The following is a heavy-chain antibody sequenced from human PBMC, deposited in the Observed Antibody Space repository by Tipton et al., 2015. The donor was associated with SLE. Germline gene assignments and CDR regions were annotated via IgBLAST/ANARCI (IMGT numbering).Heavy chain of an antibody. CDR3: ATEKGSCGWYMDV. V-gene: IGHV1-69-2*01. CDR1: GYTFTDQF. J-gene: IGHJ6*03. D-gene: IGHD6-19*01. Sequence: VQLVQSGAEVKKPGATVKISCKVSGYTFTDQFMHWVQQAPGKGLEWMGLVDTEDGETVYAEKFQGRVTITADTSRDTAYMELSSLRSEDTAVYYCATEKGSCGWYMDVWGKGTTVTVSS. CDR2: VDTEDGET.